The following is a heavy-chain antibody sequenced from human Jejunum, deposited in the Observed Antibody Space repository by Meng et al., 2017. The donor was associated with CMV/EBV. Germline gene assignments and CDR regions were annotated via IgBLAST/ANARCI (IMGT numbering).Heavy chain of an antibody. D-gene: IGHD3-3*01. CDR3: ARASIYYYHVDV. J-gene: IGHJ6*02. CDR2: MYYSGNT. CDR1: GDSISSSSYY. V-gene: IGHV4-39*07. Sequence: SGDSISSSSYYWGWIRHTPGKGLEWIGNMYYSGNTYYNPSLRSRVSISVDTSKEQFFLKVNSVTAADTAVYYCARASIYYYHVDVWGPGTTVTVSS.